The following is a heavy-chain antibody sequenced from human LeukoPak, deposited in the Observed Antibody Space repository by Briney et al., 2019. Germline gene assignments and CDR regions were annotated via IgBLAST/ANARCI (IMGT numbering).Heavy chain of an antibody. CDR2: INHSGST. D-gene: IGHD1-7*01. CDR3: ARGPITGTTRFDY. CDR1: GGSFSGYY. V-gene: IGHV4-34*01. J-gene: IGHJ6*04. Sequence: SETLSLTCAVYGGSFSGYYWSWIRQPPGKGLEWIGEINHSGSTNYNPSLKSRVTISVDTSKNQFSLKLSSVTAADTAVYYCARGPITGTTRFDYWGKGTTVTVSS.